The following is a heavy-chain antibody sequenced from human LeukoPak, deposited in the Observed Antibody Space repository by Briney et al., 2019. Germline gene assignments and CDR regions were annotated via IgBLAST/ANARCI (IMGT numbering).Heavy chain of an antibody. V-gene: IGHV3-74*01. J-gene: IGHJ5*02. D-gene: IGHD2-2*02. CDR1: GFTFSSYW. Sequence: GGSLRLSCAASGFTFSSYWMHWVRQAPGRGLVWVSRINTDGSSTSYADSVKGRFTISRDNAKNTLYLQMNSLRAEDTAVYYCARDAFTRAGYCSSTSCHNNWFDPWGQGTLVTVSS. CDR3: ARDAFTRAGYCSSTSCHNNWFDP. CDR2: INTDGSST.